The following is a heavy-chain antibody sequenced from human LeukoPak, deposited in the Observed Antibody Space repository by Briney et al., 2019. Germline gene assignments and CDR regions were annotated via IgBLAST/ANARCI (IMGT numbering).Heavy chain of an antibody. Sequence: KSSETLSLTCTVYGKSFSGYYWTCIRQSPGKGLEWIGEINHSGSTNYNPSLKSRVSISIDTSKNHLSPKLSSVTAADTAVYYCARGRVSVTGYYFAMDVWGQGTTVTVSS. CDR3: ARGRVSVTGYYFAMDV. CDR2: INHSGST. V-gene: IGHV4-34*01. CDR1: GKSFSGYY. D-gene: IGHD2-21*02. J-gene: IGHJ6*02.